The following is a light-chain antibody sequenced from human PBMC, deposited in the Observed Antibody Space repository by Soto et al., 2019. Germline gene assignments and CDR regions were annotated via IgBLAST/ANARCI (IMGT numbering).Light chain of an antibody. Sequence: QSVLTQPASVSGSPGQSITISCTGTSNDVGNYKLVSWYQHHPGRAPKLMIYDVNERPSGVSNRFSGSKSGNTASLTISGLQAEDEGDYYCCSYAGPSTRYVFGTGTKVTVL. CDR3: CSYAGPSTRYV. J-gene: IGLJ1*01. V-gene: IGLV2-23*02. CDR2: DVN. CDR1: SNDVGNYKL.